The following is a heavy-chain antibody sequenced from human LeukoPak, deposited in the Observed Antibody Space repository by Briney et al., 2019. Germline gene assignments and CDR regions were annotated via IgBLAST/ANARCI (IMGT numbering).Heavy chain of an antibody. J-gene: IGHJ4*02. CDR3: AKRQIPYSSSWYDY. V-gene: IGHV3-23*01. CDR2: ISGSGGST. Sequence: GGSLRLYCAASAFTFSSYAMSWLPQAPGKGLEWVSAISGSGGSTYYADSVKGRFTISRDNSKNTLYLQMDSLRAEDTAVYYCAKRQIPYSSSWYDYWGQGTLVTVSS. D-gene: IGHD6-13*01. CDR1: AFTFSSYA.